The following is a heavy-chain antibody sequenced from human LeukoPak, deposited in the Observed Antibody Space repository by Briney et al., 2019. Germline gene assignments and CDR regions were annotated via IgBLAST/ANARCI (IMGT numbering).Heavy chain of an antibody. CDR1: GFTFSSYA. J-gene: IGHJ4*02. Sequence: GGSLRLSCAASGFTFSSYAMSWVRQAPGKGLEWVSAISGSGTSTYYADSVKGRFTISRDSSKNTLYLQMNFLRAEDTAVYYCAKRYGVSEGNWGQGTLVTVST. CDR3: AKRYGVSEGN. D-gene: IGHD5/OR15-5a*01. V-gene: IGHV3-23*01. CDR2: ISGSGTST.